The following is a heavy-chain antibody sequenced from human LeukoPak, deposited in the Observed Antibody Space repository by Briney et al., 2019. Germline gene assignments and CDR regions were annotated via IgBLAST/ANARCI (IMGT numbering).Heavy chain of an antibody. Sequence: GGSLRLSCAASGITFSSYAMTWVRQAPGKALEWVSSISYRGGSTYYAGSVKGRFTVSRDNSKNMLYLQMNSLRAEDTAVYYCATRYDSSGIDAFDIWGQGRMVTVSS. V-gene: IGHV3-23*01. CDR2: ISYRGGST. D-gene: IGHD3-22*01. CDR3: ATRYDSSGIDAFDI. CDR1: GITFSSYA. J-gene: IGHJ3*02.